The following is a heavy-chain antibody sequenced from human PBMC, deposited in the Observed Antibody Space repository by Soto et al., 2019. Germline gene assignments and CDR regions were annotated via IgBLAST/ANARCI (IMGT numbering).Heavy chain of an antibody. CDR3: ARDGLIRGGYEVGVGYFDY. CDR2: IKQDGGEK. Sequence: GGSLRLSCAASGFTFSSYWMSWVRQAPGKGLEWVANIKQDGGEKYYVDSVKGRFTISRDNAKNSLYLQMNSLRAEDTAVYYCARDGLIRGGYEVGVGYFDYWGQGTLVTVSS. CDR1: GFTFSSYW. D-gene: IGHD5-12*01. J-gene: IGHJ4*02. V-gene: IGHV3-7*01.